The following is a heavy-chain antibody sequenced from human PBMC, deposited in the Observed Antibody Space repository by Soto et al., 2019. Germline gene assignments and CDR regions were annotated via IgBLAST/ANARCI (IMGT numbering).Heavy chain of an antibody. V-gene: IGHV4-34*01. D-gene: IGHD3-3*01. Sequence: PSETLSLTCAVYGGSFSGYYWSWIRQPPGKGLEWIGEINHTGSTNYNPSLKSRVTISVDTSKNQFSLKLSSVTAADTAVYYCASVFRSGNYRSSGYYGMDVWGQGTTVTVSS. CDR3: ASVFRSGNYRSSGYYGMDV. CDR2: INHTGST. J-gene: IGHJ6*02. CDR1: GGSFSGYY.